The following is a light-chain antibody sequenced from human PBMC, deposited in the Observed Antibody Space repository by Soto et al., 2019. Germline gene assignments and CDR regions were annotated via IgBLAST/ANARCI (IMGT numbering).Light chain of an antibody. Sequence: QSALTQPPSASGSPGQTVTISCTGTSSDVGGYDYVSWYQQHPGEAPKLIIYEVTKRPSGVPDRLSGSKSGNTASLTVSGLQAEAEADYHCASYAGGKNFYVFGTGTKVTVL. CDR1: SSDVGGYDY. CDR3: ASYAGGKNFYV. J-gene: IGLJ1*01. CDR2: EVT. V-gene: IGLV2-8*01.